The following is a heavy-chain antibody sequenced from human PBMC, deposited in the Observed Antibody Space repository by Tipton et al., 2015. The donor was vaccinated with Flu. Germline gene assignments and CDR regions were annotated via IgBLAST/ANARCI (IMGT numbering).Heavy chain of an antibody. D-gene: IGHD3-22*01. Sequence: LGLSCAVYGGSFSGYYWSWIRQPPGKGLEWIGEINHSGSTNYNPSLKSRVTISVDTSKNQFSLKLSSVTAADTAVYYCARRGGYFIPDDYWGQGTLVTVSS. CDR2: INHSGST. J-gene: IGHJ4*02. CDR1: GGSFSGYY. CDR3: ARRGGYFIPDDY. V-gene: IGHV4-34*01.